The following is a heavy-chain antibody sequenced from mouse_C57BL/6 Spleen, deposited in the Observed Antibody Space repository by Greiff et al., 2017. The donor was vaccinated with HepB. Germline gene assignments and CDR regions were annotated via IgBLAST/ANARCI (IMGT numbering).Heavy chain of an antibody. Sequence: EVQLQQSGPELVKPGASVKMSCKASGYTFTDYNMHWVKQSHGKSLEWIGYINPNNGGTSYNQKFKGKATLTVNKSSSTAYMELRSLTSEDSAVYYCARKGFTTVVATDYWGQGTTLTVSS. V-gene: IGHV1-22*01. D-gene: IGHD1-1*01. CDR1: GYTFTDYN. CDR2: INPNNGGT. CDR3: ARKGFTTVVATDY. J-gene: IGHJ2*01.